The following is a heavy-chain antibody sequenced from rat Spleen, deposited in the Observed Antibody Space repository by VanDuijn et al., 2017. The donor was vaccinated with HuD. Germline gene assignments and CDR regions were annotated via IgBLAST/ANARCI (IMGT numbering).Heavy chain of an antibody. CDR2: IWSGGGT. Sequence: QVQLKESGPGLVQPSQTLSLTCTVSGFSLTSTSVSWVRQPPGKGLEWMGAIWSGGGTDYNSALKSRLSISRDTPKSQVFLKMNSLQTEDTAIYFCTREGYNNWGAFAYWGQGTLVTVSS. D-gene: IGHD1-10*01. CDR3: TREGYNNWGAFAY. J-gene: IGHJ3*01. CDR1: GFSLTSTS. V-gene: IGHV2-15*01.